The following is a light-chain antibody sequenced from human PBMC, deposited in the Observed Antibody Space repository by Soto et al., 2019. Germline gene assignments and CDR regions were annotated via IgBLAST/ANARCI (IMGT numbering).Light chain of an antibody. CDR3: AAWDDSMGAYV. CDR1: NSNIGTNT. V-gene: IGLV1-44*01. Sequence: QSVLTQPPSASGTPGQRVTISCSGSNSNIGTNTVNWYQQLPGTAPRLLIYTNNQRPSGVPQRFSGSKTGTSASLAIGGLQSEDGADYYCAAWDDSMGAYVFGNVTKVTVL. J-gene: IGLJ1*01. CDR2: TNN.